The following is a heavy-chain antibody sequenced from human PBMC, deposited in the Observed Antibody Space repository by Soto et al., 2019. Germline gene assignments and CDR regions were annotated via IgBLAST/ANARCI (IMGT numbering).Heavy chain of an antibody. CDR2: ISYDGSNK. J-gene: IGHJ4*02. CDR3: AKEFVPSGPIDY. CDR1: GFTCSSYG. Sequence: SLRLSCAASGFTCSSYGMHWVRQAPGKGLEWVAVISYDGSNKYYADSVKGRFTISRDNSKNTLYLQMNSLRAEDTAVYYCAKEFVPSGPIDYWGQGTLVTVSS. V-gene: IGHV3-30*18. D-gene: IGHD3-3*01.